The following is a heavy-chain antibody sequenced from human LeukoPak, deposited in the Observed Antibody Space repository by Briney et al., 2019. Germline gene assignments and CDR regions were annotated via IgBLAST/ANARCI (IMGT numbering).Heavy chain of an antibody. D-gene: IGHD3-22*01. Sequence: GASVKVSCKASGYTFTSYAMHWVRQAPGQRLEWMGWINPGNGNTKYSQKFQGRVTITRDTSASTAYMELSSLRSEDTAVYYCARDLRDDSSGYNNWFDPWGQGTLVTVSS. CDR1: GYTFTSYA. CDR2: INPGNGNT. V-gene: IGHV1-3*01. CDR3: ARDLRDDSSGYNNWFDP. J-gene: IGHJ5*02.